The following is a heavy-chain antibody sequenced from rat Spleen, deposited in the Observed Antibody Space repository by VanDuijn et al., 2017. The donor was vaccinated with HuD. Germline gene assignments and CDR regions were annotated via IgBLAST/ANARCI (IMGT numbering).Heavy chain of an antibody. J-gene: IGHJ3*01. V-gene: IGHV5-27*01. CDR1: RITFSDYY. Sequence: EVQLVESGGGLVQPGRSLKLSCEASRITFSDYYMAWVRQAPTEGLEWVASISAGGGNTYYPDSVRGRFTISRDNAKSTLYLQMDSLRSEDTATYYCTTVRSAGFTIPFAWWGQGTLVTVSS. CDR3: TTVRSAGFTIPFAW. CDR2: ISAGGGNT. D-gene: IGHD1-12*01.